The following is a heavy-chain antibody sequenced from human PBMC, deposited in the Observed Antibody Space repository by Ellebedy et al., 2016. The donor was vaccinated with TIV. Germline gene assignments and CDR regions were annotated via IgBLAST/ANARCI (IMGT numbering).Heavy chain of an antibody. CDR3: ARWDYGADDAFDI. D-gene: IGHD4-17*01. Sequence: MPSETLSLTCTVSGGSVSSGSQYWSWIRQPPGKGLEWIGYMYYSGSTNYNPSLKSRVTISEDTSKNPFSLKLSSVTAADTAVYYCARWDYGADDAFDIWGQGTMVTVSS. V-gene: IGHV4-61*01. J-gene: IGHJ3*02. CDR1: GGSVSSGSQY. CDR2: MYYSGST.